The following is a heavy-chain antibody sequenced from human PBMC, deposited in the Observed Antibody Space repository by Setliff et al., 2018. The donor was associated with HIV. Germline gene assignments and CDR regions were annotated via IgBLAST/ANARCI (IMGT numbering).Heavy chain of an antibody. J-gene: IGHJ5*02. CDR1: GDSIISGSYY. CDR3: AREAPSEPTRYYNFWSGYPDWFDP. D-gene: IGHD3-3*01. CDR2: IYNGGAS. Sequence: SETLSLTCIVPGDSIISGSYYWAWIRQPPGKGLEWIGTIYNGGASHYNPSLKSRVIIFLDPSKNQFSLELTSVTAADTAVYYCAREAPSEPTRYYNFWSGYPDWFDPWGPGTRVTVSS. V-gene: IGHV4-39*07.